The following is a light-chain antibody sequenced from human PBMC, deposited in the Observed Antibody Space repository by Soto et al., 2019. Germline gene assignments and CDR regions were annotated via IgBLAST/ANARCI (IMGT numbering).Light chain of an antibody. V-gene: IGKV4-1*01. J-gene: IGKJ1*01. CDR3: QQYSSTPWT. CDR1: QSVLYRSNNKNY. Sequence: DIVMTQSPDSLAVSLGERATINCKSSQSVLYRSNNKNYLTWYQQKPGQPPKLLIYWASTRESGVPDRFSGGGSGTDFTLTISSLQAEDVAVYYCQQYSSTPWTFGQGTKVDIK. CDR2: WAS.